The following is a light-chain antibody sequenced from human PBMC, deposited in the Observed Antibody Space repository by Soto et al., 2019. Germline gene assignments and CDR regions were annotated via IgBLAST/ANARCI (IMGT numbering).Light chain of an antibody. CDR3: CSYAGSYTRV. Sequence: QSVLTQPRSVSGSPGQSVTISCPGTSSDVGGYNYVSWYQQHPGKAPKLMIYDVGKRPSGVPDRCSGSKSDNTASLTISGLQAEDEVDYYCCSYAGSYTRVFGNGTKLTVL. CDR1: SSDVGGYNY. CDR2: DVG. J-gene: IGLJ1*01. V-gene: IGLV2-11*01.